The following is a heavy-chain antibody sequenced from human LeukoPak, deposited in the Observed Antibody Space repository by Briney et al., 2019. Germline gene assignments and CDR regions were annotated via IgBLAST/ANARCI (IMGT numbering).Heavy chain of an antibody. CDR3: ARLAAAGTWEDWFDP. CDR1: GYSFTSYW. D-gene: IGHD6-13*01. J-gene: IGHJ5*02. V-gene: IGHV5-51*01. Sequence: PGESLKISCKGSGYSFTSYWIGWVRQMPGKGLEWMGIIYPGDSDTRYSPSFQGQVTISADKSISTAYLQWSSLKASDTAMYYCARLAAAGTWEDWFDPWGQGTLVTVSS. CDR2: IYPGDSDT.